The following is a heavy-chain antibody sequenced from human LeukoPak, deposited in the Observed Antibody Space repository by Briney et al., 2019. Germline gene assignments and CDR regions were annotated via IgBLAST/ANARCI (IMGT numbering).Heavy chain of an antibody. CDR2: IKQDGSEQ. D-gene: IGHD6-19*01. Sequence: PGGSLRLSCAASGFTLSSHWMSWVRQAPGKGLEWVANIKQDGSEQYYVHSVRGRFTISRDTAKNSLYLQMNSLRAEDTAIYYCARESAGGPDYWGQGTLVTVSS. CDR1: GFTLSSHW. V-gene: IGHV3-7*05. CDR3: ARESAGGPDY. J-gene: IGHJ4*02.